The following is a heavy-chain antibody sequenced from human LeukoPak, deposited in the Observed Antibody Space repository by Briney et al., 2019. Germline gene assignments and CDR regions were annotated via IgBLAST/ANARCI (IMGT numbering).Heavy chain of an antibody. D-gene: IGHD1-1*01. Sequence: GGSLRLSCAASGFTFSSYAMSWVRQAPGKGLEWVAFIRYDGGNKYYADSVKGRFTISRDNSKNTLYLQMNSLRAEDTAVYYCAKGTTGNFDYWGQGTLVTVSS. CDR1: GFTFSSYA. CDR3: AKGTTGNFDY. V-gene: IGHV3-30*02. J-gene: IGHJ4*02. CDR2: IRYDGGNK.